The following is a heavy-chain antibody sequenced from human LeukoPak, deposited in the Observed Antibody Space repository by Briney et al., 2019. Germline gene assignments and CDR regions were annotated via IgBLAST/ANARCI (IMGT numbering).Heavy chain of an antibody. Sequence: GESLRLSCAASGFGFSSHWMHWVRQAPGKGLVWVSRSNSDGSVRNYADSVEGRFIISRDNAKNTLYLQMNNLGVEDTAVYFCARDPSVNNAIGYNWSDHWGQGALVTVSS. D-gene: IGHD2/OR15-2a*01. CDR3: ARDPSVNNAIGYNWSDH. CDR2: SNSDGSVR. J-gene: IGHJ5*02. V-gene: IGHV3-74*01. CDR1: GFGFSSHW.